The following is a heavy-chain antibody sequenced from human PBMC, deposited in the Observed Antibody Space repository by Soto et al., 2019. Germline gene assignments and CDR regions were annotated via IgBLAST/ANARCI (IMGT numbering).Heavy chain of an antibody. Sequence: ASVKVSCKASGGTFSSYTISWVRQAPGQGLEWMGRIIPILGIANYAQKFQGRVTITADKSTSTAYMELSSLRSEDTAVYYCARDPTVSFWSGYTSFDYWGQGTLVTVSS. CDR1: GGTFSSYT. CDR2: IIPILGIA. J-gene: IGHJ4*02. V-gene: IGHV1-69*04. D-gene: IGHD3-3*01. CDR3: ARDPTVSFWSGYTSFDY.